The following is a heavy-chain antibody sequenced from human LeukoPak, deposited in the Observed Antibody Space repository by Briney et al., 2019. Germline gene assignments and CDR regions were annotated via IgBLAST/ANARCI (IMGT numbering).Heavy chain of an antibody. CDR2: THHTGST. J-gene: IGHJ4*02. D-gene: IGHD1-26*01. Sequence: PSETLSLTCTVSGGSISSYYWGWIRQPPGKGLEWIVSTHHTGSTYHNPSLKSRVTISVDTSKNQISLNLSSVTAADTAFYYCARVTVGANTPLDYWGQGTLVAVSS. CDR3: ARVTVGANTPLDY. V-gene: IGHV4-38-2*02. CDR1: GGSISSYY.